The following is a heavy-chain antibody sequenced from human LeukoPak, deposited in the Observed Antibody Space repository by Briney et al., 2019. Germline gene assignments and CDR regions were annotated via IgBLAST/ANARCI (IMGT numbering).Heavy chain of an antibody. CDR1: GFTFSSYS. D-gene: IGHD6-25*01. Sequence: GGSLRLSCAASGFTFSSYSMNWVRQAPGKGLEWVSSISSSSSYIYYADSVKGRFTTSRDNAKNSLYLQMNSLRAEDTAVYYCARDGPFGGSYFDYWGQGTLVTVSS. CDR3: ARDGPFGGSYFDY. CDR2: ISSSSSYI. V-gene: IGHV3-21*01. J-gene: IGHJ4*02.